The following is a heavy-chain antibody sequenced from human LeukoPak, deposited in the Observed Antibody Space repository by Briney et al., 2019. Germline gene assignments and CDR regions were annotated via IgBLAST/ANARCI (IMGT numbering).Heavy chain of an antibody. Sequence: SETLSLTCAVYGGSFSGYYWSWIRQPPGKGLEWIGEINHSGSTNYNPSLKSRVTISVDTSKNQFSLKLSSVTAADTAVYYCARERGRYSSSWYNRNYYYYMDVWGKGTTVTISS. J-gene: IGHJ6*03. D-gene: IGHD6-13*01. CDR2: INHSGST. V-gene: IGHV4-34*01. CDR3: ARERGRYSSSWYNRNYYYYMDV. CDR1: GGSFSGYY.